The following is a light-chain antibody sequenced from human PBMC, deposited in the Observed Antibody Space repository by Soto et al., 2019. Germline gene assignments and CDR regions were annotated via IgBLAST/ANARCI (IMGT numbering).Light chain of an antibody. CDR1: SSNIGNNS. J-gene: IGLJ1*01. V-gene: IGLV1-51*01. CDR3: GPWDTGLTPRGV. CDR2: DDT. Sequence: QSVLTQPPSVSAAPGQKVSISCSGSSSNIGNNSVAWYQHLPGTAPKLLIYDDTKRLSGIPDRFSGSKSGTAATLGITGIHTGDDADYYCGPWDTGLTPRGVFGTGTKVTVL.